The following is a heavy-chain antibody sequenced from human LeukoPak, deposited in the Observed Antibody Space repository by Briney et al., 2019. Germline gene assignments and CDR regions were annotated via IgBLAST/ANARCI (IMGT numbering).Heavy chain of an antibody. J-gene: IGHJ3*02. CDR1: GGSISRYY. D-gene: IGHD5-24*01. Sequence: SETLSLTCTVSGGSISRYYWSSIRQPPGKGLEWIGYIYYSGSTNYNPSLKSRVTISVGTSKNQFSLKLSSVTAAVTAVYYCAREKRDGYGNDAFDIWGQGTMVTVSS. CDR3: AREKRDGYGNDAFDI. CDR2: IYYSGST. V-gene: IGHV4-59*01.